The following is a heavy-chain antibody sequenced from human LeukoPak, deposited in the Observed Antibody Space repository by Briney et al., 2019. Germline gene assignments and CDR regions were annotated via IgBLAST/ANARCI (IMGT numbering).Heavy chain of an antibody. CDR1: GSSISSYY. J-gene: IGHJ4*02. Sequence: SETLSLTCTVSGSSISSYYWSWIRQPAGKGLEWIGRIYTSGSTNYNPSLKSRVTMSVDTSKNQFSLKLSSVTAAETAVYYCARTAAFGGVIVIFDYWGQGTLVTVSS. CDR2: IYTSGST. V-gene: IGHV4-4*07. D-gene: IGHD3-16*02. CDR3: ARTAAFGGVIVIFDY.